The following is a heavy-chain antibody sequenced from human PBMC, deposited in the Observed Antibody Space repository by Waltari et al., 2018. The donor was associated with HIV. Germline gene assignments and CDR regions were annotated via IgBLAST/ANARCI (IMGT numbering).Heavy chain of an antibody. CDR2: IGAAGDT. CDR1: GFTFTTYD. J-gene: IGHJ4*02. CDR3: VRVRDSSSGWYIFAY. D-gene: IGHD6-19*01. V-gene: IGHV3-13*04. Sequence: EVHLVESGGGLIQPGGSLRLSCAVSGFTFTTYDMHWVRQAAGEGLQWVSAIGAAGDTYYSDSVKGRFTISRENAKNSLFLQMNSLRAGDTAVYFCVRVRDSSSGWYIFAYWGQGALVTVSS.